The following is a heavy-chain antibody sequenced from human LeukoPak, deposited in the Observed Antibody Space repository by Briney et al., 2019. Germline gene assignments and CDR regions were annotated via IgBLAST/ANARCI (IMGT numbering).Heavy chain of an antibody. CDR1: GFTFSSYG. CDR3: AKVKTGTTRYYYYYGMDV. J-gene: IGHJ6*02. CDR2: ISYDGSNK. Sequence: GGSLRLSCAASGFTFSSYGMHWVRQAPGKGLEXXXVISYDGSNKYYADSVKGRFTISRDNSKNTLYLQMNSLRAEDTAVYYCAKVKTGTTRYYYYYGMDVWGQGTTVTVSS. D-gene: IGHD1-7*01. V-gene: IGHV3-30*18.